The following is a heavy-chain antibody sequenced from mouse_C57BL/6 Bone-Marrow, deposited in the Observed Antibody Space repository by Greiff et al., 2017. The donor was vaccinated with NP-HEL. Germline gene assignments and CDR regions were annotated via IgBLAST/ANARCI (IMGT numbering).Heavy chain of an antibody. CDR2: IYPRSGNT. J-gene: IGHJ4*01. CDR3: ARWGLRRDYYAMDY. D-gene: IGHD2-4*01. V-gene: IGHV1-81*01. Sequence: QVQLQQSGAELARPGASVKLSCKASGYTFTSYGISWVKQRTGQGLEWIGEIYPRSGNTYYNEKFKGKATLTADKSSSTAYMELRSLTSEDSAVYFCARWGLRRDYYAMDYWGQGTSVTVSS. CDR1: GYTFTSYG.